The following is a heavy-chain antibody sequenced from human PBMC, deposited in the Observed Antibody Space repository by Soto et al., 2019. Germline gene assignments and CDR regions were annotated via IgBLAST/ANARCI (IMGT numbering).Heavy chain of an antibody. CDR2: DDVGGGST. V-gene: IGHV3-23*01. J-gene: IGHJ3*02. D-gene: IGHD6-25*01. Sequence: GGSLRLSCAASGFTFSTHAMIWVRQAPGKGLNWVSTDDVGGGSTYYTDSVKGRFTVSRDNSKNTVYLQLNTLRAEDTAIYFCARDSGPAGGGACDIWGQGTMVTVSS. CDR3: ARDSGPAGGGACDI. CDR1: GFTFSTHA.